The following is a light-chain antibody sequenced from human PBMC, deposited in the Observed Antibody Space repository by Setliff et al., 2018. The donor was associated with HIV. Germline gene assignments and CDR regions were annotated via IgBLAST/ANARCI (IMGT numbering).Light chain of an antibody. V-gene: IGLV2-11*01. CDR3: CSYAGSYTYV. CDR2: DVS. Sequence: QSALTQPPSASGSPGQSVTISCTGTSSDVGGYNDVSWYQQHPGKAPKLMIYDVSKRPSGVPDRFSGSKSGNTASLTISGLQAEDEADYYCCSYAGSYTYVFGTGTKVTV. CDR1: SSDVGGYND. J-gene: IGLJ1*01.